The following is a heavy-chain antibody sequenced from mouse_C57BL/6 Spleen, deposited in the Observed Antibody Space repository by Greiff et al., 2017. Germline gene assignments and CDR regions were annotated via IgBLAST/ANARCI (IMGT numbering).Heavy chain of an antibody. CDR3: ARRAYYYGSSSWYFDV. D-gene: IGHD1-1*01. J-gene: IGHJ1*03. V-gene: IGHV5-17*01. Sequence: EVMLVESGGGLVKPGGSLKLSCAASGFTFSDYGMHWVRQAPEKGLEWVAYISSGSSTISYADTVKGRFTISRDNAKNTLFLQMTSLRSEDTAMYYGARRAYYYGSSSWYFDVWGTGTTVTVSS. CDR1: GFTFSDYG. CDR2: ISSGSSTI.